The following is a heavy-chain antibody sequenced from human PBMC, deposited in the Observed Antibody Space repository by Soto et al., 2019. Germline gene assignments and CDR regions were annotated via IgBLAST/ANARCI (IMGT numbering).Heavy chain of an antibody. Sequence: PGGSLRLSCAASGFTFNIFGMHWVRQAPGKGLEWVALISNDGTNKYYAESVRGRFTISRDSSKNTVFLQMDSLRADDTAVYYCAQGSTRWLESLLHYWGQGTLGTVSS. CDR2: ISNDGTNK. D-gene: IGHD5-12*01. CDR3: AQGSTRWLESLLHY. J-gene: IGHJ4*02. CDR1: GFTFNIFG. V-gene: IGHV3-30*18.